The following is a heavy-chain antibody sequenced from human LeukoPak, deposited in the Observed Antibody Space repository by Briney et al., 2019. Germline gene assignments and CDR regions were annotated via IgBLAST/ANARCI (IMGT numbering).Heavy chain of an antibody. D-gene: IGHD3-22*01. J-gene: IGHJ4*02. CDR1: GFTFSSYA. V-gene: IGHV3-30-3*01. Sequence: GGSLRLSCAASGFTFSSYAMHWVRQAPGKGLEWVAVISYDGSNKYYADSVKGRFTISRDNSKNTLYLQMNSLRAEDTAVYYCAREDSSGYPTFGYWGQGTLVTVSS. CDR3: AREDSSGYPTFGY. CDR2: ISYDGSNK.